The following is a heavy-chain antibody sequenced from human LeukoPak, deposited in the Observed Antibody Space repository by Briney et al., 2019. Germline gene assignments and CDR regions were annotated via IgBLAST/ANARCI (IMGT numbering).Heavy chain of an antibody. CDR3: ARGRRVAATQTYKYHYMDV. J-gene: IGHJ6*03. Sequence: GGSLRLSCAASGFTFSSYSMNWVRQAPGKGLEWVSYISSSSSIIEYADSVKGRLNISRDNAKKSLYLQMCSLRGGDTAVHYCARGRRVAATQTYKYHYMDVWGKGTTVTVSS. D-gene: IGHD2-15*01. CDR1: GFTFSSYS. CDR2: ISSSSSII. V-gene: IGHV3-48*04.